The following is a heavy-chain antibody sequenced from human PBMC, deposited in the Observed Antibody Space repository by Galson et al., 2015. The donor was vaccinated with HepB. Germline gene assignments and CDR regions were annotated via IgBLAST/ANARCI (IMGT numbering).Heavy chain of an antibody. Sequence: TLSLTCAVSGGSISSGGYSWSWIRQPPGKGLEWIGYIYHSGSTYYNPSLKSRVTISVDRSKNQFSLKLSSVTAADTAVYYCARGLHGSGSYRVDAFDIWGQGTMVTVSS. CDR1: GGSISSGGYS. V-gene: IGHV4-30-2*01. J-gene: IGHJ3*02. CDR2: IYHSGST. D-gene: IGHD3-10*01. CDR3: ARGLHGSGSYRVDAFDI.